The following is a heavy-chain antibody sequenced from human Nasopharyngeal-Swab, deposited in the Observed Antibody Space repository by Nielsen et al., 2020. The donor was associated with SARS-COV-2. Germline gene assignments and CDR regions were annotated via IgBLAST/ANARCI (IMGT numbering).Heavy chain of an antibody. J-gene: IGHJ6*02. Sequence: GESLRLSCAASGFTFDDYAMHWVRQAPGKGLEWVSGISWNSGSIGYADSVKGRFTISRDNAKNSLYLQMNSLRAEDMALYYCAKDIGYSSPQGMDVWGQGTTVTVSS. V-gene: IGHV3-9*03. CDR1: GFTFDDYA. D-gene: IGHD6-13*01. CDR3: AKDIGYSSPQGMDV. CDR2: ISWNSGSI.